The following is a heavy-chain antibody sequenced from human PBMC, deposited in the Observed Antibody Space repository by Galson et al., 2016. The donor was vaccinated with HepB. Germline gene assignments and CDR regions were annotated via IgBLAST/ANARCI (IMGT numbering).Heavy chain of an antibody. V-gene: IGHV3-30*04. Sequence: SLRLSCAASGFTFSAYAMHWVRQAPGKGLEWVAVISYDGNKNYYADSVKGRFTFSRDNSKNTLYLQMNSLRVEDTAVYYCARDGTFIVVEESSHFDYWGQGTLLTVSS. J-gene: IGHJ4*02. CDR3: ARDGTFIVVEESSHFDY. CDR2: ISYDGNKN. D-gene: IGHD2-2*01. CDR1: GFTFSAYA.